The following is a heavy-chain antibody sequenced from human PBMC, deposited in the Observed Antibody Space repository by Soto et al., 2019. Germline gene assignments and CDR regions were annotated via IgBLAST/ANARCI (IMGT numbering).Heavy chain of an antibody. V-gene: IGHV4-34*01. Sequence: SETLSLTCAVYGGSFSGYYWSWIRQPPGKGLEWIGEINHSGSTNYNPSLKSRVTISVDTSKNQFSLKLSSVTAADTAVYYCARSYDFWSRKSFDYWGQGTLVTVSS. CDR1: GGSFSGYY. J-gene: IGHJ4*02. CDR3: ARSYDFWSRKSFDY. CDR2: INHSGST. D-gene: IGHD3-3*01.